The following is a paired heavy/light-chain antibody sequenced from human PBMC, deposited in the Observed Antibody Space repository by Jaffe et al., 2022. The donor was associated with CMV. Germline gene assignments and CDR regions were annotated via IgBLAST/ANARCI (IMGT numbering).Heavy chain of an antibody. CDR3: ARLITYYDILTGYTAAAFDI. D-gene: IGHD3-9*01. V-gene: IGHV1-8*01. J-gene: IGHJ3*02. CDR2: MNPNSGNT. CDR1: GYTFTSYD. Sequence: QVQLVQSGAEVKKPGASVKVSCKASGYTFTSYDINWVRQATGQGLEWMGWMNPNSGNTGYAQKFQGRVTMTRNTSISTAYMELSSLRSEDTAVYYCARLITYYDILTGYTAAAFDIWGQGTMVTVSS.
Light chain of an antibody. V-gene: IGKV3-20*01. J-gene: IGKJ2*01. CDR1: QSVSSSY. CDR2: GAS. Sequence: EIVLTQSPGTLSLSPGERATLSCRASQSVSSSYLAWYQQKPGQAPRLLIYGASSRATGIPDRFSGSGSGTDFTLTISRLEPEDFAVYYCQQYGSSPKTFGQGTKLEIK. CDR3: QQYGSSPKT.